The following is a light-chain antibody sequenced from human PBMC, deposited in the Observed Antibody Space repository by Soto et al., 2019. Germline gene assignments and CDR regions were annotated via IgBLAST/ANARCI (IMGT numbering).Light chain of an antibody. CDR2: AAS. Sequence: DIQMTQSPSSLSASVGDRVTITCRASQCISNYLAWYQQKPGKVPKLLIYAASTLQAGVPSRFSGSGSGTDFTLTISSLQPEDVATYYCQQYHSAPLTFGGGTKVEIK. CDR3: QQYHSAPLT. J-gene: IGKJ4*01. CDR1: QCISNY. V-gene: IGKV1-27*01.